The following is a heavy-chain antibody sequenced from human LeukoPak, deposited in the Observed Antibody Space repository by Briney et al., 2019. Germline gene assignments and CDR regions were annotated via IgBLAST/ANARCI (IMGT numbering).Heavy chain of an antibody. Sequence: GWSLRLSYAASGITFSSYRMSWVRQAPGKGLEWVTSISASSNNIYYAASVKGRFTVSSDNAKNTLYLQINSLRDEDTALYYCASAIVVAPAYGSFDCWGQGTLVTVSS. V-gene: IGHV3-48*02. J-gene: IGHJ4*02. D-gene: IGHD3-22*01. CDR2: ISASSNNI. CDR3: ASAIVVAPAYGSFDC. CDR1: GITFSSYR.